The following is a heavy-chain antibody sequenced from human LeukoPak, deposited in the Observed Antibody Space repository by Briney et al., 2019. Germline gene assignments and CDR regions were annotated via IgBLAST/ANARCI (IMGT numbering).Heavy chain of an antibody. Sequence: GGSLRLSCTASGFNFDDYNMSWFRQAPGKGLEWVGLIRSTPYGGTTVYAASVKGRFTISRDDSKTTAYLQMNSLKTEDTAVYYCTRAYCGGDCSGRRHWFDPWGQGTLVTVSS. CDR2: IRSTPYGGTT. D-gene: IGHD2-21*02. CDR1: GFNFDDYN. V-gene: IGHV3-49*03. CDR3: TRAYCGGDCSGRRHWFDP. J-gene: IGHJ5*02.